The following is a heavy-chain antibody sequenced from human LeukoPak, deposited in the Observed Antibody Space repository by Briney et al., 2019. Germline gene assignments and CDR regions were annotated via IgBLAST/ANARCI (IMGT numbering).Heavy chain of an antibody. V-gene: IGHV3-7*01. CDR2: IKQDGSQK. CDR1: GFTLSRYL. Sequence: PGGSLRLSCAASGFTLSRYLMSWVRQAPGKGLEWVANIKQDGSQKYYVDSVKGRFTISRDNAKNSLYLQMDSLRAEDSAVYYCARDPHYDSSGYYQSFDLWGQGTLVTVSS. D-gene: IGHD3-22*01. J-gene: IGHJ4*02. CDR3: ARDPHYDSSGYYQSFDL.